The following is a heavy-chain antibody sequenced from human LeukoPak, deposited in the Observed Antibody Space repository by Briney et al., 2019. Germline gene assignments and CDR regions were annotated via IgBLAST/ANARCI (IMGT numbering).Heavy chain of an antibody. V-gene: IGHV1-2*02. Sequence: GASVKVSCKASGYTFTGYYMHWVRQAPGQGLEWMGWINPNSGGTNYAQKFQGRVTMTRDTSISTAYMELRSLRSDDTAVYYCARDSLYYDILTGLAHFDYWGQGTLVTVSS. D-gene: IGHD3-9*01. CDR3: ARDSLYYDILTGLAHFDY. CDR2: INPNSGGT. J-gene: IGHJ4*02. CDR1: GYTFTGYY.